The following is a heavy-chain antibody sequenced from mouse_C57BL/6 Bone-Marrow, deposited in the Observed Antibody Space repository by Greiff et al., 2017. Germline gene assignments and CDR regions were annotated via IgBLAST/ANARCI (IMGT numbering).Heavy chain of an antibody. CDR3: TRETGADY. D-gene: IGHD4-1*01. CDR1: GYTFTDYE. CDR2: IDPETGGT. Sequence: VQLQQSGAELVRPGASVTLSCKASGYTFTDYEMHWVKQTPVHGLEWIGAIDPETGGTAYNQKFKGKAILTADKSSSTAYMELRSLTAEDSAVYYCTRETGADYWGQGTTLTVSS. J-gene: IGHJ2*01. V-gene: IGHV1-15*01.